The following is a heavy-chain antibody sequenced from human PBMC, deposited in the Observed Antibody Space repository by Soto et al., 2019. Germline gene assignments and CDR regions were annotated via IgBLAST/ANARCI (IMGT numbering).Heavy chain of an antibody. CDR2: INPSGGST. Sequence: GASVKVSCKASGYTFTSYYMHWVRQAPGQGLEWMGIINPSGGSTSYAQKFQGRVTMTRDTSTSTVYMELSSLRSEDTAVYYCARARAPVTRDDAFDIWGQGTVVTVSS. CDR1: GYTFTSYY. CDR3: ARARAPVTRDDAFDI. J-gene: IGHJ3*02. D-gene: IGHD4-17*01. V-gene: IGHV1-46*03.